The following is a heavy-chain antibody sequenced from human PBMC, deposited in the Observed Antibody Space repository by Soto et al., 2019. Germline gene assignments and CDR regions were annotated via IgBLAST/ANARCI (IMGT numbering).Heavy chain of an antibody. CDR2: IYHSGNT. D-gene: IGHD2-8*01. CDR3: ARHAPAMLWVYFDY. J-gene: IGHJ4*02. V-gene: IGHV4-38-2*01. CDR1: GYSISLGYY. Sequence: KPSETLSFTCAVSGYSISLGYYWGWIRQPPGKGLEWIGSIYHSGNTYYNPSLKSRVSISLDTSKNHFSLELSSVTAADTAVYYCARHAPAMLWVYFDYWGQGTLVTVSS.